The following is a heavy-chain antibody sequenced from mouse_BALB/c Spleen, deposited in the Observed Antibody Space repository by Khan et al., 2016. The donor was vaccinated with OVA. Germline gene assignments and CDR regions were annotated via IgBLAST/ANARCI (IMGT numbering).Heavy chain of an antibody. Sequence: VQLKQSGPGLVKPSQSLSLTCTVTGYSITSDYAWNWIRQFPENKLEWMGYISYSGNTKYNPSLKSRISITRDTSKNQFFLQLNSVTAEDTATYYCARIEGGDFDYWGQGTTLTVSS. V-gene: IGHV3-2*02. CDR2: ISYSGNT. CDR1: GYSITSDYA. CDR3: ARIEGGDFDY. J-gene: IGHJ2*01.